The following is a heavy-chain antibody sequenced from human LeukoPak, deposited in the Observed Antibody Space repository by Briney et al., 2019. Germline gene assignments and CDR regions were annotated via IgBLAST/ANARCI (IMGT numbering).Heavy chain of an antibody. D-gene: IGHD3-10*01. CDR1: GFTFSSYA. CDR3: ARDNRVIGRTLGYYFDY. V-gene: IGHV3-64*01. Sequence: GGSLRLSCAASGFTFSSYAMHWVRQAPGKGLEYVSAISSNGGSTYYANSVKGRFTISRDNSKNTLYLQMGSLRAEDMAVYYYARDNRVIGRTLGYYFDYRGQGTLVTVSS. CDR2: ISSNGGST. J-gene: IGHJ4*02.